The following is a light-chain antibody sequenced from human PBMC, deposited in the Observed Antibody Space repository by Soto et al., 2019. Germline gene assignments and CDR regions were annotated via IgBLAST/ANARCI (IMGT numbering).Light chain of an antibody. Sequence: EIVLAPSPATLSLFPGDRGTVSCRGRQYINTRLAWYQHRPGQAPRLLIYQTSIRAAGIPARFSASGTGTDFTLTISDVQPEDFAVYYCQQRNNWPPEITFGQGTRLEIK. CDR3: QQRNNWPPEIT. V-gene: IGKV3-11*01. CDR1: QYINTR. CDR2: QTS. J-gene: IGKJ5*01.